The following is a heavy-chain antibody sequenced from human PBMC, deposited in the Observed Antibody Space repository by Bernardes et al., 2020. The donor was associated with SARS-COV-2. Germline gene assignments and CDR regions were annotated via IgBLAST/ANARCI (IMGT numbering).Heavy chain of an antibody. J-gene: IGHJ5*02. V-gene: IGHV3-23*01. D-gene: IGHD3-10*01. Sequence: GGSLRLSCAASGFTFSSYAMSWVRQAPGTGLEWVSAISSSGGSTYYADSVKGRFTISRDNSKNTLYLQMNSLRAEDTAVYYCAKGTLWFGELLVNWFDPWGQGTLVTVSS. CDR3: AKGTLWFGELLVNWFDP. CDR1: GFTFSSYA. CDR2: ISSSGGST.